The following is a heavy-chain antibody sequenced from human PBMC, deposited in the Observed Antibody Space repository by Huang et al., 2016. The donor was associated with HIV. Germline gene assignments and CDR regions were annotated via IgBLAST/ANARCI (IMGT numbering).Heavy chain of an antibody. CDR1: IFTFSTSA. D-gene: IGHD3-3*01. V-gene: IGHV3-23*01. CDR3: AKGSERSLTGPKYQYYFDY. J-gene: IGHJ4*02. Sequence: EVQLLESGGGLVQPGGSLRLSCAASIFTFSTSAMSWVRQAPGKGLEWVSGIRGRGSSTYYADSVKGRFTISRDNSRNTLYLQMKSLRVEDTAIYYCAKGSERSLTGPKYQYYFDYWGQGTLVTVSS. CDR2: IRGRGSST.